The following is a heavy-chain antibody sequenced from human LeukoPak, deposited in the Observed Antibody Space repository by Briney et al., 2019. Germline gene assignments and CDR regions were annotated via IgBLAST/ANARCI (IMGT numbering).Heavy chain of an antibody. V-gene: IGHV3-23*01. CDR3: AKGCSSGWYRNWFDP. D-gene: IGHD6-19*01. CDR2: ISGSGGST. Sequence: GGSLRLSCAASGFTFSSYAMSWVRQAPGKGLEWVSAISGSGGSTYHADSVKGRFTISRDNSKNTLYLQMNSLRAEDTAVYYCAKGCSSGWYRNWFDPWGQGTLVTVSS. J-gene: IGHJ5*02. CDR1: GFTFSSYA.